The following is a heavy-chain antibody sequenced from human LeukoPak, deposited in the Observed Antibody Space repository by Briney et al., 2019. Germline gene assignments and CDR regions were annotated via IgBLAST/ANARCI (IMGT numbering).Heavy chain of an antibody. V-gene: IGHV4-4*08. J-gene: IGHJ2*01. CDR2: IYPSGTT. CDR1: GDSLSSYS. CDR3: ARRIAARRGSSTPQAYFDL. D-gene: IGHD6-6*01. Sequence: SETQSLTCTVSGDSLSSYSWSWIRQPPDMGLEWIAFIYPSGTTNYNPSLKSRVTISVDTSKNQFSLKLRSVTAADTAVYYCARRIAARRGSSTPQAYFDLWGRGTLVTVSS.